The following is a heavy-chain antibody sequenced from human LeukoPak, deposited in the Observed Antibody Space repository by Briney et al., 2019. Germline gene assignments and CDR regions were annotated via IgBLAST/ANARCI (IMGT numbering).Heavy chain of an antibody. CDR1: GFTFSSYA. CDR3: ARGGRLGAYYYGMDV. J-gene: IGHJ6*02. CDR2: ISYDGSNK. D-gene: IGHD1-26*01. Sequence: GRSLRLSCAASGFTFSSYAMHWVRQAPGKGLEWVAVISYDGSNKYYADSVKGRFTISRDNSKNTLYLQMNSLRAEDAAVYYCARGGRLGAYYYGMDVWGQGTTVTVSS. V-gene: IGHV3-30-3*01.